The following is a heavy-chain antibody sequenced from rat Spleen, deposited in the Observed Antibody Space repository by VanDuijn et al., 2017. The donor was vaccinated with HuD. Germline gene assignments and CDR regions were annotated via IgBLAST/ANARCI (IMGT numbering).Heavy chain of an antibody. CDR1: GFTFNNYW. D-gene: IGHD1-2*01. V-gene: IGHV5-31*01. Sequence: EVQLVESGGGLVQPGRSLKLSCVASGFTFNNYWMTWIRPAPGKGLEWVATISSDGGRNFYRDSVKGRFTISRDNAKTTLSLQMDSLRSEDTATYYCATSIAAIPHWFAYWGQGTLVTVSS. CDR2: ISSDGGRN. CDR3: ATSIAAIPHWFAY. J-gene: IGHJ3*01.